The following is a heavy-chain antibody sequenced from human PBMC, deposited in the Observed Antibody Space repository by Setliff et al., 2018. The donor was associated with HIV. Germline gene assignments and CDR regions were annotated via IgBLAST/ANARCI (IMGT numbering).Heavy chain of an antibody. J-gene: IGHJ6*02. CDR3: ARVETSVRGATYAMDV. CDR2: MYFRGNA. Sequence: SETLSLTCTVSGGSISSHYWSWIRQAPGKGLEWIGTMYFRGNARNSPSLKSRVTISVDTSKNQLSLNLTSVTAADTAVYYCARVETSVRGATYAMDVWGQGTTVTVSS. D-gene: IGHD3-10*01. CDR1: GGSISSHY. V-gene: IGHV4-59*11.